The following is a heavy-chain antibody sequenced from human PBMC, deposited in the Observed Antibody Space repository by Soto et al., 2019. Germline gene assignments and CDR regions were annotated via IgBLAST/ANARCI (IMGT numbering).Heavy chain of an antibody. J-gene: IGHJ4*02. CDR2: ISGSGGST. CDR1: GFTFSSYA. CDR3: AKTSYGDYGGSGGY. V-gene: IGHV3-23*01. Sequence: GGSLRLSCAASGFTFSSYAMSWVRQAPGKGLEWVSAISGSGGSTYYADSVKGRFTISRDNSKNTLYLQMNSLRAEDTAVYYCAKTSYGDYGGSGGYWGQGTLVTVSS. D-gene: IGHD4-17*01.